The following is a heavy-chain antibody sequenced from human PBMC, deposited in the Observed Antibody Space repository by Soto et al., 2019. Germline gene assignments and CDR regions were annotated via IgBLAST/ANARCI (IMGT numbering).Heavy chain of an antibody. CDR2: ISAYNGNT. D-gene: IGHD2-2*01. CDR3: AREIVVARGASYFDY. J-gene: IGHJ4*02. Sequence: ASVKVSCKASGYTFTSYAMHWVRQAPGQGLEWMGWISAYNGNTNYAQKLQGRVTMTTDTSTTTAYMELRSLRSDDTAVYYCAREIVVARGASYFDYWGPGTLVTVSS. V-gene: IGHV1-18*01. CDR1: GYTFTSYA.